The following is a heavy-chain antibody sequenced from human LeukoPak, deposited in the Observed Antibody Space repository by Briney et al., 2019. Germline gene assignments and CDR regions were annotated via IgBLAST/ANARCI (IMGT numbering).Heavy chain of an antibody. D-gene: IGHD6-19*01. CDR2: ISGSGGST. J-gene: IGHJ6*02. Sequence: ETLSLTCTVSGGSISSYYWSWIRQPPGKGLEWVSAISGSGGSTYYADSVKGRFTISRDNSKNTLYLQMNSLRAEDTAIYYCAKLPPIAVGDVWGQGTTVTVSS. CDR1: GGSISSYY. CDR3: AKLPPIAVGDV. V-gene: IGHV3-23*01.